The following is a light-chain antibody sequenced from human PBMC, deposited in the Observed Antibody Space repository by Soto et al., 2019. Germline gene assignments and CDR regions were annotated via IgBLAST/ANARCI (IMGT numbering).Light chain of an antibody. CDR2: EVS. V-gene: IGLV2-14*01. Sequence: QSALTQPASVSGSPGQSIAISCTGTNNDVGAYDYVSWYQRHPGKAPKLMIYEVSNRPSGVSSRFSGSKSGNTASLTISGLQAEDEADYYCTSYTTTSTLLFGGGTKLTVL. J-gene: IGLJ2*01. CDR3: TSYTTTSTLL. CDR1: NNDVGAYDY.